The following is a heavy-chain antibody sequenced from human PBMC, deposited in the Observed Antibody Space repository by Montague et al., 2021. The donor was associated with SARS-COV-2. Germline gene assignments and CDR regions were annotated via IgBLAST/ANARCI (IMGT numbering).Heavy chain of an antibody. D-gene: IGHD3-22*01. CDR1: GYTFTSYD. J-gene: IGHJ4*02. CDR3: ARAQYYYDSSGYYPAY. CDR2: MNPNSGNT. Sequence: SVKVSCKASGYTFTSYDINWLRQATGQGLEWMGWMNPNSGNTGYAQKFQGRVTMTRNTSISTAYMELSSLRSEDTAVYYCARAQYYYDSSGYYPAYWGQGTLVTVSS. V-gene: IGHV1-8*01.